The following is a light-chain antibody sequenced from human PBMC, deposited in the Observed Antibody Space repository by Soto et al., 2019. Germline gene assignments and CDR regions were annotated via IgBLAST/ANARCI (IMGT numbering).Light chain of an antibody. Sequence: DIVMTQSPDSLAVSLGERATINCKSSQSVLYSSNNKNYLAWYQQKPGQPPKLLIYWASTRESGVPDRFSGSGYGTDFTLTISSLQAADLAVYYCQQYYSTPWTFGQGTKVEIK. J-gene: IGKJ1*01. CDR1: QSVLYSSNNKNY. CDR2: WAS. CDR3: QQYYSTPWT. V-gene: IGKV4-1*01.